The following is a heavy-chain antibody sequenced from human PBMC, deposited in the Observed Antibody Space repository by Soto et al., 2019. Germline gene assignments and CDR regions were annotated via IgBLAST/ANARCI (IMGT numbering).Heavy chain of an antibody. CDR2: IIPFFSSV. CDR1: GLTFSSST. V-gene: IGHV1-69*12. D-gene: IGHD2-21*02. Sequence: QVHLVQSGAEVKKPGSSVKVSCKASGLTFSSSTLTWVRQVPGQGPEWMGGIIPFFSSVTYAQKFQHRVTITADVSTSMTYMELRSLRSEDTAVYYCARGHQYGGNSDAFEFWGQGTVVTISS. J-gene: IGHJ3*01. CDR3: ARGHQYGGNSDAFEF.